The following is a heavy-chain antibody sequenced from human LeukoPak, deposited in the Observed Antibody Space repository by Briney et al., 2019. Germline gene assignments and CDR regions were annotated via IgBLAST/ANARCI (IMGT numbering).Heavy chain of an antibody. CDR3: ARHRSPNWFDP. CDR2: INHSGST. CDR1: GGSFSGYY. Sequence: RSSETLSLTCAVYGGSFSGYYWSWIRQPPGKGLEWIGEINHSGSTNYNPSLKSRVTISVDTSKNQFSLKLSSVTAADTAVYYCARHRSPNWFDPWGQGTLVTVSS. D-gene: IGHD2-15*01. J-gene: IGHJ5*02. V-gene: IGHV4-34*01.